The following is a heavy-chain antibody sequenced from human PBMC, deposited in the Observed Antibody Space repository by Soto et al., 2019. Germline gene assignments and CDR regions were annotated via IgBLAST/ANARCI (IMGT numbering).Heavy chain of an antibody. CDR2: IYYSGST. J-gene: IGHJ5*02. CDR3: ARDRYIAAPQGWFDP. V-gene: IGHV4-31*03. Sequence: QVQLQESGPGLVKPSQTLSLTCTVSGGSISSGGYYWSWIRQHPGKGLEWIGYIYYSGSTYYNPSLKSRVTISVHTSKNQFSLKLSSVTAADTAVYYCARDRYIAAPQGWFDPWGQGTLVTVSS. D-gene: IGHD6-6*01. CDR1: GGSISSGGYY.